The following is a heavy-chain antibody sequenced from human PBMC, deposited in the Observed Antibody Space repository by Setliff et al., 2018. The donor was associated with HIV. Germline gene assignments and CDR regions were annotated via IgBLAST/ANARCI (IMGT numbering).Heavy chain of an antibody. CDR1: GASISSYY. CDR3: ARVGNIVATSSQRWFGPRPYYFDY. D-gene: IGHD5-12*01. Sequence: SETLSLTCNVSGASISSYYWSWIRQPPGKGLEWIGYIYYRGGTNYNPSLKSRLTISVDAAKNQFSLKLSSVTTADTAVYYCARVGNIVATSSQRWFGPRPYYFDYWGQGTLVTVSS. CDR2: IYYRGGT. J-gene: IGHJ4*02. V-gene: IGHV4-59*01.